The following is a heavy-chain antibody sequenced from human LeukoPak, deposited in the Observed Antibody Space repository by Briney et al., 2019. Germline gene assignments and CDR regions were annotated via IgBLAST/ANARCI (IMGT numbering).Heavy chain of an antibody. V-gene: IGHV4-31*03. J-gene: IGHJ4*02. CDR3: ARGTRTGEDY. CDR2: IYCSGST. D-gene: IGHD7-27*01. Sequence: SQTLSLTCTVSGGSISSGGYYWSWIRQHPGKGLEWIGYIYCSGSTYYNPSLKSRVTISVDTSKNPFSLKLSSVTAADTAVYYCARGTRTGEDYWGQGTLVTVSS. CDR1: GGSISSGGYY.